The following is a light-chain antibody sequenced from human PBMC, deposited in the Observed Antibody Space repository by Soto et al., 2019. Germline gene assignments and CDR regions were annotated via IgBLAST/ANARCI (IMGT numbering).Light chain of an antibody. J-gene: IGLJ2*01. V-gene: IGLV2-14*01. Sequence: QAVVTQPASVSGSPGQSITISCTGTSSDVGTYNYVSWYQQYPGKAPKLMIYEVSSRPSGVSNRFSASKSGNTASLTISGLQAEDEAEYYCCSFTTTTTLVVFGGGTQLTVL. CDR3: CSFTTTTTLVV. CDR2: EVS. CDR1: SSDVGTYNY.